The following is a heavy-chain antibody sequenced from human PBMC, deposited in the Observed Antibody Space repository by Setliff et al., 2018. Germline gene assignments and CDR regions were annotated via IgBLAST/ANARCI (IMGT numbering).Heavy chain of an antibody. CDR1: GGSVSNSGFF. V-gene: IGHV4-39*01. D-gene: IGHD2-15*01. J-gene: IGHJ5*02. Sequence: SETLSLTCTVSGGSVSNSGFFWGWLRQAPGKGLEWIGNIYDSGSSNYNASLKSRLIITRDTSKNQISLKLTSVTAADTAVYYCGRGFSRIEGWGNWFDPWGQGIVVTVSS. CDR3: GRGFSRIEGWGNWFDP. CDR2: IYDSGSS.